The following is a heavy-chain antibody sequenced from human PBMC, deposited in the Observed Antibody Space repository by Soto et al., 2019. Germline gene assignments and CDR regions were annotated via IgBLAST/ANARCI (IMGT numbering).Heavy chain of an antibody. J-gene: IGHJ5*02. CDR1: GFTFSNYA. Sequence: GGSVRLSCAASGFTFSNYAMHWVRQAPGKGPEWVAAISYDGRNKYYADSVKGRFTISRDNSKNTLDLQMNSLRAEDTAVYYCAKGNYDLSGISLTWFDPWGQGALVTVSS. CDR3: AKGNYDLSGISLTWFDP. CDR2: ISYDGRNK. D-gene: IGHD3-22*01. V-gene: IGHV3-30*18.